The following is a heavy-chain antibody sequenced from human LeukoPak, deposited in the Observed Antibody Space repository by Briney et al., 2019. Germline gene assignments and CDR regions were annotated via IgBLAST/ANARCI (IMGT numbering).Heavy chain of an antibody. V-gene: IGHV1-8*01. CDR3: ARGSYYYGSGSYPENDY. Sequence: ASVKVSCKASGYTFTSYDINWVRQATGQGLEWMGWMNPNSGNTGYAQKFQGRVTMTRNTSISTAYMELSSLRSEDTAVYYCARGSYYYGSGSYPENDYWGQGTLVTVSS. D-gene: IGHD3-10*01. CDR1: GYTFTSYD. CDR2: MNPNSGNT. J-gene: IGHJ4*02.